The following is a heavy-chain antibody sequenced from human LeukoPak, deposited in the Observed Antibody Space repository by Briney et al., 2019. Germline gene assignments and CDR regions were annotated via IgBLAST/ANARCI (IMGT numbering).Heavy chain of an antibody. CDR2: IYWNDDK. CDR3: AHTDSPGYSSGWYVNNWFDP. CDR1: GFSLSTTGVG. D-gene: IGHD6-19*01. V-gene: IGHV2-5*01. J-gene: IGHJ5*02. Sequence: SGPTLVXPTQTLTLTCTFSGFSLSTTGVGVGWIRQPPGKALEWLALIYWNDDKRYSPSLKSRLTITKDTSKNQVVLTMTNMDPVDTATYYCAHTDSPGYSSGWYVNNWFDPWGQGTLDTVSS.